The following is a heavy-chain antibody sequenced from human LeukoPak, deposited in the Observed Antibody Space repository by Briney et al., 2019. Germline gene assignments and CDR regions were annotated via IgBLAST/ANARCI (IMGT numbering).Heavy chain of an antibody. CDR1: GFIFSNYG. D-gene: IGHD1-26*01. J-gene: IGHJ6*02. V-gene: IGHV3-33*05. CDR3: VRDSYSDDNGMDV. Sequence: PGGSLRLSCAASGFIFSNYGVHWVRQAPGKGLEWVAVILNDGSNQAYADSVKGRFTISRDNSKKTLYLQMNSLRAEDTAVYYCVRDSYSDDNGMDVWGQGTTVTVSS. CDR2: ILNDGSNQ.